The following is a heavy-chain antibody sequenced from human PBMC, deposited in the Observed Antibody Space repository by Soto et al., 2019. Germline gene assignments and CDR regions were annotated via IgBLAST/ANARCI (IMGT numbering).Heavy chain of an antibody. Sequence: QVQLVQSGAEVKKPGSSVKVSCKASGGTFSNYGINWVRQAPGQGLEWMGGVVPLFGAANYAQKFQGRVTITADASTTLVYMQLSSLRSDDTAVYYCAREQHDPYDASGYYFNWFDPWGQGTLVTVSS. CDR3: AREQHDPYDASGYYFNWFDP. CDR2: VVPLFGAA. D-gene: IGHD3-22*01. V-gene: IGHV1-69*01. J-gene: IGHJ5*02. CDR1: GGTFSNYG.